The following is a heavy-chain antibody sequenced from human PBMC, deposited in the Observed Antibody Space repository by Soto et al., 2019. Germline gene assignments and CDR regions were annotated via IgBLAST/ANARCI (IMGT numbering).Heavy chain of an antibody. CDR3: AGRVSYSTGPRGFDY. D-gene: IGHD6-6*01. CDR1: GGTFSSYT. V-gene: IGHV1-69*02. CDR2: IIPILGIA. Sequence: QVQLVQSGAEVKKPGSSVKVSCKASGGTFSSYTISWVRQAPGQGLEWMGRIIPILGIANYAQKFQGRVTITAEKSTSTAYMELSSLRSEDTAVHYCAGRVSYSTGPRGFDYWGQGTLVPVSS. J-gene: IGHJ4*02.